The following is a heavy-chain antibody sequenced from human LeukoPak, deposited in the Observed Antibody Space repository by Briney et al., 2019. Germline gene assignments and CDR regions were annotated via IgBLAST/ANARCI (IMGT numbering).Heavy chain of an antibody. CDR1: GGSFSGYY. Sequence: PSETLSLTCAVYGGSFSGYYWSWIRQPPGKGLEWIGEINHSGSTNYNPSLKSRVTISVDTSKNQFFLKLSSVTAADTAVYYCARARWWLRYFDYWGQGTLVTVSS. V-gene: IGHV4-34*01. CDR3: ARARWWLRYFDY. J-gene: IGHJ4*02. CDR2: INHSGST. D-gene: IGHD5-12*01.